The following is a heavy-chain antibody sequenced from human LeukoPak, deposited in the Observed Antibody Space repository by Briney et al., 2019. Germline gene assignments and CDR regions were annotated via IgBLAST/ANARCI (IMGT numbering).Heavy chain of an antibody. CDR1: GFTFSSYS. D-gene: IGHD3-3*01. Sequence: PGGSLRLSCTASGFTFSSYSLNWVRQAPGKGLEWVSSVSTGSNYIYYADSVKGRFTISRDNAKNSLYLQMNSLRAKDTAVYYCARGVDDFWSGHVGRFDPWGQGTLVTVSS. J-gene: IGHJ5*02. V-gene: IGHV3-21*01. CDR3: ARGVDDFWSGHVGRFDP. CDR2: VSTGSNYI.